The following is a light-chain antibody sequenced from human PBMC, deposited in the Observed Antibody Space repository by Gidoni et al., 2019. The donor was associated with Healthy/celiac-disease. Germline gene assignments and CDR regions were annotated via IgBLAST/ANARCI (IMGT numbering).Light chain of an antibody. J-gene: IGKJ4*01. CDR2: KVS. CDR1: QSLVYSDGHTY. CDR3: MQGTHWPPT. Sequence: DVVMTQSPLSLPVTLGQPASISCRSSQSLVYSDGHTYLNWFQQRPGQSPRRLIYKVSNRDSGVPDRFSGSGSGTDFTLKISRVEAEDVGVYYCMQGTHWPPTFXGXTKVEIK. V-gene: IGKV2-30*01.